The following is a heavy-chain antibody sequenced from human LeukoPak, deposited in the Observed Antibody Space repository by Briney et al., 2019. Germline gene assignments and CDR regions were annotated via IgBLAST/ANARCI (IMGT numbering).Heavy chain of an antibody. Sequence: GGSLRLSCAASGFTFSSYAMSWVRQAPGKGLEWVSAISGSGGSTYYADSVKGRFTISRDNSKNTLYLQMNSLRAEDTAVYYCAKDIPRGNYYYYGMDVWGQGTTVTVSS. CDR3: AKDIPRGNYYYYGMDV. D-gene: IGHD3-10*01. CDR1: GFTFSSYA. CDR2: ISGSGGST. V-gene: IGHV3-23*01. J-gene: IGHJ6*02.